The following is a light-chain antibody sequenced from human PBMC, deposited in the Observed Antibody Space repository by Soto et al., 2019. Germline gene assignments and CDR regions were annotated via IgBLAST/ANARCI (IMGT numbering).Light chain of an antibody. Sequence: QSALTQPRSVSGSPGQSVTISCTGTSSDVGGYNYVSWYQQHPGKAPKVMIYDVSERPSGVPDRFSGSKSGNTASLTISGLQAEDEADYYCRSYAGSPRHVLGTGTKLTVL. CDR2: DVS. CDR1: SSDVGGYNY. V-gene: IGLV2-11*01. J-gene: IGLJ1*01. CDR3: RSYAGSPRHV.